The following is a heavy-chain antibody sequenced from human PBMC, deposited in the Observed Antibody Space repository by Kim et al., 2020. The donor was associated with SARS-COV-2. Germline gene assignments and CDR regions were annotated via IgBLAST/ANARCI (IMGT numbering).Heavy chain of an antibody. D-gene: IGHD3-10*01. CDR1: GGTFSSYA. CDR3: ARVLGRLWFGELLEYLGY. Sequence: SVKVSCKASGGTFSSYAISWVRQAPGQGLEWMGGIIPIFGTANYAQTFQGRVTITADESTSTAYMELSSLRSEDTAVYYCARVLGRLWFGELLEYLGYWGQGTLVTVSS. CDR2: IIPIFGTA. J-gene: IGHJ4*02. V-gene: IGHV1-69*13.